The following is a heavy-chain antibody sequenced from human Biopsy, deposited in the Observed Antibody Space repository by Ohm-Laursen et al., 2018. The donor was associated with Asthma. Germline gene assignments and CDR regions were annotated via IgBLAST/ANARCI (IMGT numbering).Heavy chain of an antibody. D-gene: IGHD4-17*01. V-gene: IGHV1-24*01. CDR2: HDHEEGGT. J-gene: IGHJ4*02. CDR3: ASDFPKDYVRYNFQF. CDR1: GYSLTDLS. Sequence: GASVKVSCKFSGYSLTDLSMHWDRQAPGQGLEWMGGHDHEEGGTVNARRFQGRVTMTEDTSTDTAYMELSSLSSDDTAVYYCASDFPKDYVRYNFQFWGQGTLVTVSS.